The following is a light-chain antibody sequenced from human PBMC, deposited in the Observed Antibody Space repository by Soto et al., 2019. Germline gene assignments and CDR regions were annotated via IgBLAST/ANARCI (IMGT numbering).Light chain of an antibody. CDR1: NSNIASNT. CDR2: YNN. CDR3: AAWDDTLKRYV. J-gene: IGLJ1*01. V-gene: IGLV1-44*01. Sequence: QSVLTQPPSASETPGQTVSISCSGSNSNIASNTVNWYQHLPGTAPKLLIYYNNQRPSGVPDRFSGSKSGTSDSLAISGLQSEDESDYYCAAWDDTLKRYVFGTGTKVTVL.